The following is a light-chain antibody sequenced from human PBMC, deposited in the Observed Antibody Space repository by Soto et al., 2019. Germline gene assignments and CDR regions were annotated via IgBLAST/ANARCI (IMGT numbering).Light chain of an antibody. Sequence: QSALTQLPSVSGAPGQRVTISCTGSSSNIGAGYDVHWYQQLPGTAPKLLIYGNSNRPSGVPDRFSGSKSGTSASLAITGLQAEDEADYYCQSYDNSLSGYVFGTGTKVTVL. V-gene: IGLV1-40*01. J-gene: IGLJ1*01. CDR3: QSYDNSLSGYV. CDR2: GNS. CDR1: SSNIGAGYD.